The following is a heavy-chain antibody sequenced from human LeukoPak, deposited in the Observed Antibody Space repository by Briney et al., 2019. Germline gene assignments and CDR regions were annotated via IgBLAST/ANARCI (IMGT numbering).Heavy chain of an antibody. CDR1: DYSITSGYY. CDR2: IYHSGST. D-gene: IGHD3-3*01. Sequence: SETLSLTCTVSDYSITSGYYWGWIRQPPGKGLEWIGSIYHSGSTFYNPSLKSRVTISVDTSKNQFSLKLTSVTAADTAVYYCARGITIFGVVNLNWFDPWGQGTLVTVSS. CDR3: ARGITIFGVVNLNWFDP. V-gene: IGHV4-38-2*02. J-gene: IGHJ5*02.